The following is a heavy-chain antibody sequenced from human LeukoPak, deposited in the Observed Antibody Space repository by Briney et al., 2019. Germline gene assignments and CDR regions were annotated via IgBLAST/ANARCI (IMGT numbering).Heavy chain of an antibody. CDR1: GGSFSGYY. CDR2: INHSGST. V-gene: IGHV4-34*01. Sequence: PSETLSLTCAVYGGSFSGYYWSWIRQPPGKGLEWIGEINHSGSTNYNPSLKSRVTISVDTSKNQFSLKLSSVTAADTAVYYCATSGQFDYWGQGPLVTVSS. J-gene: IGHJ4*02. CDR3: ATSGQFDY.